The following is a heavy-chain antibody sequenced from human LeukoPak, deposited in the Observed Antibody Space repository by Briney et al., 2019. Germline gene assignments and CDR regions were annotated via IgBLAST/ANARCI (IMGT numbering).Heavy chain of an antibody. Sequence: PGGSLRLSCAASGFTFSTNVMHWVRQAPGKGLEWVAFISYVGGNKNYADFVKGRFTISRDNSKNTVYLQMNSLRAEDTAIYYCAKDRSSSWSIDYWGQGTLVTVSS. CDR2: ISYVGGNK. J-gene: IGHJ4*02. V-gene: IGHV3-30*18. CDR1: GFTFSTNV. D-gene: IGHD6-13*01. CDR3: AKDRSSSWSIDY.